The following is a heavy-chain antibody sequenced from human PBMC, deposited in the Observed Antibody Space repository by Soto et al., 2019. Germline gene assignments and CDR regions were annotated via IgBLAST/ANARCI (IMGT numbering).Heavy chain of an antibody. V-gene: IGHV4-39*01. CDR2: IYYSGST. J-gene: IGHJ4*02. D-gene: IGHD6-19*01. Sequence: QLQLQESGPGLVKPSETLSLTCTVSGDSISSSSYYWAWIRQPPGKGLEWIGSIYYSGSTYYNPSLKSRVTISIDTSKNQFSLKLSSVTAADTAVYYCARRGSGPTPFLDYWGQGTLVTVSS. CDR3: ARRGSGPTPFLDY. CDR1: GDSISSSSYY.